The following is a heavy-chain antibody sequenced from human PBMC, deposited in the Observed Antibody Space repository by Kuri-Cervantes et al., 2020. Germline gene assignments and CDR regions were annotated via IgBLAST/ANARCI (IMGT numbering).Heavy chain of an antibody. J-gene: IGHJ5*02. CDR3: ARVIVVVVAATP. CDR2: INHSGST. Sequence: SETLSLTCAVYGGSFSGYYWSWIRQPPGKGLEWIGEINHSGSTNYNPSLKSRVAISVDKSKNQFSLKLSSVTAADTAVYYCARVIVVVVAATPWGQGTLVTVSS. D-gene: IGHD2-15*01. CDR1: GGSFSGYY. V-gene: IGHV4-34*01.